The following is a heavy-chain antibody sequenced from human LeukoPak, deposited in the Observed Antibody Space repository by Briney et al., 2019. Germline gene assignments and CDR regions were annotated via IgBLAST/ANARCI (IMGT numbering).Heavy chain of an antibody. J-gene: IGHJ5*02. Sequence: PGGSLRLSCAASGFTFSSYEMNWVRQAPGKGLEWVSYISSSGSTIYYADSVKGRFTISRDNAKNSLYLQMNSLRAEDMAEYYCRRGHYDEYAWDQGTLVTVSS. CDR1: GFTFSSYE. CDR2: ISSSGSTI. D-gene: IGHD4-17*01. V-gene: IGHV3-48*03. CDR3: RRGHYDEYA.